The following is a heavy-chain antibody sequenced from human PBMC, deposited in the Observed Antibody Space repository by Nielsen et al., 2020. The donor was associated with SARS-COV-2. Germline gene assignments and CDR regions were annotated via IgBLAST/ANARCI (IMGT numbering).Heavy chain of an antibody. J-gene: IGHJ3*02. CDR2: INHSGST. Sequence: SETLSLTCAVYGGSFSGYYWSWIRQPPGKGLEWIGEINHSGSTNYNPSLKSRVTISVDTSKNQFSLKLSSVTAADTAVYYCARHCSSTSCSNYDAFDIWGQGTMVTVSS. CDR1: GGSFSGYY. V-gene: IGHV4-34*01. CDR3: ARHCSSTSCSNYDAFDI. D-gene: IGHD2-2*01.